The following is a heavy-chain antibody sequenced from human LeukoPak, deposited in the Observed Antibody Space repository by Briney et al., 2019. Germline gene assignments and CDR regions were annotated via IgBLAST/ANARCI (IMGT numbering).Heavy chain of an antibody. V-gene: IGHV4-59*08. CDR1: GGSISSYY. Sequence: SETLSLTCTVSGGSISSYYWSGTRQPPGKELEWIGYIYYSGSTNYNPSLKSRVTISVDTSKNQFSLKLSSVTAADTAVYYCAIGYCSSTSCPVGYWGQGTLVTVSS. CDR3: AIGYCSSTSCPVGY. CDR2: IYYSGST. D-gene: IGHD2-2*03. J-gene: IGHJ4*02.